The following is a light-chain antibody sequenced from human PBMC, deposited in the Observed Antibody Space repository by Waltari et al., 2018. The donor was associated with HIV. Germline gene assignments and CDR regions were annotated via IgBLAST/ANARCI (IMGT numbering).Light chain of an antibody. Sequence: DIQMIQSPSTLSASVGDRVTITCRASQSISSWLAWYQQKPGEAPKLLIYKASSLESGVPSRFSGSGSGTEFTLTISSLQPDDFATYYCQQSRTFGQGTKVDIK. CDR2: KAS. J-gene: IGKJ1*01. CDR3: QQSRT. V-gene: IGKV1-5*03. CDR1: QSISSW.